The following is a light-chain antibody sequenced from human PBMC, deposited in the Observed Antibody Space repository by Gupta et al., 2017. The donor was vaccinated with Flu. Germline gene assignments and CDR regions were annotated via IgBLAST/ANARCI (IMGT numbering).Light chain of an antibody. CDR2: EVS. CDR1: NSDVGGFNL. J-gene: IGLJ2*01. CDR3: CAYAGGNSFV. Sequence: SITISCTGTNSDVGGFNLVSWHQQDPGKAHNVRMYEVSKRPSVVSSRFSGSKSGNTDSLTISGRQAEDEADYYCCAYAGGNSFVFGGGTKLTVL. V-gene: IGLV2-23*02.